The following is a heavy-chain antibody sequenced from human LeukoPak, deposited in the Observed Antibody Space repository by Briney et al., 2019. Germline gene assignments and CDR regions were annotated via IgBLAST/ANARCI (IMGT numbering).Heavy chain of an antibody. Sequence: GGSLRLSSAASGFTFDDYALHWVRQTPGKGLEWVSLISWNGATYYADSVRGRFTISRDNSKNSLYLQMNSLRTEDTALYYCVKERGTSGYFDYWGQGTLVTVSS. V-gene: IGHV3-43*01. D-gene: IGHD3-10*01. CDR1: GFTFDDYA. CDR3: VKERGTSGYFDY. J-gene: IGHJ4*02. CDR2: ISWNGAT.